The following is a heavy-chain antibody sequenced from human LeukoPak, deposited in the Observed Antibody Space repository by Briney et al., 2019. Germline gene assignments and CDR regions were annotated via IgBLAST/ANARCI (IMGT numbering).Heavy chain of an antibody. D-gene: IGHD4-17*01. J-gene: IGHJ4*02. V-gene: IGHV3-21*01. CDR3: AKDPDAVTTQADY. CDR1: VFTFSSYS. Sequence: GRSLRLSCAASVFTFSSYSMNTVRQAPGNRLEWVSSISSSSSYIYYADSVNARFTISRDNSKNTLYLQMNSLRAEDTAVYYCAKDPDAVTTQADYWGQGTLVTVSS. CDR2: ISSSSSYI.